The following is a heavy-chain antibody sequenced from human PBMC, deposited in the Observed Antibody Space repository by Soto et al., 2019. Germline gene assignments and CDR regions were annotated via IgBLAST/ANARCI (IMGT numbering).Heavy chain of an antibody. Sequence: EVQLVESGGGLVQPGGSLRLSCAASGFTFNDDWMNWVRQAPGKGLEWVANIKQDGSYEYYVASVKGRCTISRENAKNSLYLQMNILRAEDTAVYYCARPLGWRDAFDIWGQGTMVTVSS. CDR1: GFTFNDDW. CDR2: IKQDGSYE. J-gene: IGHJ3*02. V-gene: IGHV3-7*01. D-gene: IGHD6-19*01. CDR3: ARPLGWRDAFDI.